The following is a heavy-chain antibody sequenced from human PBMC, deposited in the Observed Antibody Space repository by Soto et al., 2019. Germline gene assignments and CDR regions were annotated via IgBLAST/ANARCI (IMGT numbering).Heavy chain of an antibody. Sequence: QLVESGGDLVQPGGSLRLSCAVSGFTFRSYWMHWVRQAPGKGLVWVSRVDNDGGNTIYADSVRGRFTVSRDNAKNTVFLQLNSLRADDTAVYYCARGGFNHAFDIWGQGTMVTVSS. CDR2: VDNDGGNT. V-gene: IGHV3-74*01. CDR1: GFTFRSYW. J-gene: IGHJ3*02. CDR3: ARGGFNHAFDI.